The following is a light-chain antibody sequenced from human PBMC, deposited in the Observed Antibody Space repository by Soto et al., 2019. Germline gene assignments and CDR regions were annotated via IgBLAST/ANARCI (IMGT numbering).Light chain of an antibody. CDR1: SSDLGRFYY. J-gene: IGLJ3*02. CDR2: ELK. CDR3: SSYTDTSTLV. V-gene: IGLV2-14*01. Sequence: QSVLTQPASVSGSPGQSITISCTGTSSDLGRFYYVSWYQQYPGKAPQLIIYELKLRPLGGSNRFSGSKSDNTASLDISGLHAEDEADYSCSSYTDTSTLVFGKGTKLTVL.